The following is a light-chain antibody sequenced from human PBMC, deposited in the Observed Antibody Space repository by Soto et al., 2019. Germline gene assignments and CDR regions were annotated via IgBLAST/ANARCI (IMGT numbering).Light chain of an antibody. CDR3: QQYSSHRT. CDR1: QSVSDS. CDR2: DAS. J-gene: IGKJ1*01. Sequence: DIQMTQSPSTLSASVGDTVTITCRASQSVSDSLAWYQVKPGNSPKVLIYDASTLESGVPSRFSGSGSGTEFTLTISGLQADDFATYYCQQYSSHRTFGQGTKVDI. V-gene: IGKV1-5*01.